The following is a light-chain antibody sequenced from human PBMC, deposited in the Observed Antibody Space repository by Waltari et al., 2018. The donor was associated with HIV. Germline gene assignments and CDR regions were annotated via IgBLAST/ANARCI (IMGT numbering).Light chain of an antibody. CDR3: ATWDDSLSGPV. CDR2: RSD. J-gene: IGLJ3*02. CDR1: SSIIGTND. Sequence: SVLTQPPSASGTPGQRVIIPCSGSSSIIGTNDFFWSQQLPGTAPKVLIYRSDQRPSGVPDRFSGSKSGASASLAISGLRSEDEAEYYCATWDDSLSGPVFGVGTKLTVL. V-gene: IGLV1-47*01.